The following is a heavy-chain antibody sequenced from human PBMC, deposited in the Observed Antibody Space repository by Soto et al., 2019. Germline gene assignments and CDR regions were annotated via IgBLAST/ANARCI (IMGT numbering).Heavy chain of an antibody. CDR3: ARGILWSGADDYGAAYFDY. Sequence: QVQLVQSGTEVKKPGASVKVSCKASGYTFAVHSIHWVRQAPGQRFEWMGWINAGSGHAKYSQNFQGRLTLTTDPSATTVYMELSNLRSEDTALYFCARGILWSGADDYGAAYFDYWGQGALVTVSS. CDR1: GYTFAVHS. D-gene: IGHD4-17*01. CDR2: INAGSGHA. J-gene: IGHJ4*02. V-gene: IGHV1-3*01.